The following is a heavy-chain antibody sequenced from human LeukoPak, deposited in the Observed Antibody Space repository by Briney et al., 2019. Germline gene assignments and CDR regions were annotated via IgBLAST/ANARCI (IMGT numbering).Heavy chain of an antibody. CDR1: GGSFSGYY. J-gene: IGHJ4*02. Sequence: SETLSLTCAVYGGSFSGYYWSWIRQPPGKGLEWIGEINHSGSTNYNPSLKSRVTISVDTSKNQFSLKLSSVTAADTAVYYCARGWYSSSSNLYYFDYWGQGTLVTVSS. V-gene: IGHV4-34*01. D-gene: IGHD6-13*01. CDR2: INHSGST. CDR3: ARGWYSSSSNLYYFDY.